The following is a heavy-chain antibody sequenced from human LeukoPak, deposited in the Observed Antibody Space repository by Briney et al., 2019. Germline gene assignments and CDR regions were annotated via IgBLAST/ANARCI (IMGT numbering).Heavy chain of an antibody. CDR1: GYTFTSYD. CDR2: MNPNSGNT. CDR3: ARGVELRYFDWLSTQEGFDY. Sequence: ASVKVSCKASGYTFTSYDINWVRRATGQGLEWMGWMNPNSGNTGYAQKFQGRVTMTRNTSISTAYMELSSLRSEDTAVYYCARGVELRYFDWLSTQEGFDYWGQGTLVTVSS. D-gene: IGHD3-9*01. J-gene: IGHJ4*02. V-gene: IGHV1-8*01.